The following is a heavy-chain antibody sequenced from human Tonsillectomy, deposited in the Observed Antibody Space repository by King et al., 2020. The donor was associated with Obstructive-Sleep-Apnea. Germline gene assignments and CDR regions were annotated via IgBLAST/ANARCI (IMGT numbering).Heavy chain of an antibody. CDR2: IYYSGST. D-gene: IGHD6-19*01. V-gene: IGHV4-39*07. CDR3: ARVPYITGWSGWFDP. Sequence: QLQESGPGLVKPSETLSLTCTVSGGSISSSSYYWGWIRQPPGKGLEWIGSIYYSGSTNYNPSLKSRVTISIDTSKTQFSLKLSSVTAADTAVHYCARVPYITGWSGWFDPWGQGTLVTVSS. CDR1: GGSISSSSYY. J-gene: IGHJ5*02.